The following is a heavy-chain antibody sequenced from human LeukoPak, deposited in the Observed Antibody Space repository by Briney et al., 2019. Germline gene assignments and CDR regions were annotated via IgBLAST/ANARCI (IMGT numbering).Heavy chain of an antibody. CDR2: IYYSGST. Sequence: SETLSLTCTVSGGSVSSGSYYWSWIRQPPGKGLEWIGYIYYSGSTNYNPSLKSRVTISVDTSKNQFSLKLSSVTAADTAVYYCARDILRNYFDYWGQGTQVTVSS. D-gene: IGHD3-9*01. CDR1: GGSVSSGSYY. CDR3: ARDILRNYFDY. J-gene: IGHJ4*02. V-gene: IGHV4-61*01.